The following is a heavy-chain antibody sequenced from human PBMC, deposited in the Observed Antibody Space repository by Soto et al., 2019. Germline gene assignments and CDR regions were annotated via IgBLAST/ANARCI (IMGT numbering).Heavy chain of an antibody. CDR3: AKGRSYYYYYGVDV. CDR1: GFTFSSCA. Sequence: GGSLRLSCAASGFTFSSCAMGWVRQAPGKGLEWVSAIIDSGASTYYADSVKGRFTISRDNSKSTLYLQMNSLRAEDTALYYCAKGRSYYYYYGVDVWGQGTTVTVSS. J-gene: IGHJ6*02. CDR2: IIDSGAST. V-gene: IGHV3-23*01.